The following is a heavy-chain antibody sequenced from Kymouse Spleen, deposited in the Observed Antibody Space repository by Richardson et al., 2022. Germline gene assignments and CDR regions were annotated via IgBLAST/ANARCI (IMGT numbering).Heavy chain of an antibody. CDR2: IYYSGST. V-gene: IGHV4-59*01. CDR3: ARGHNWNYFDY. Sequence: QVQLQESGPGLVKPSETLSLTCTVSGGSISSYYWSWIRQPPGKGLEWIGYIYYSGSTNYNPSLKSRVTISVDTSKNQFSLKLSSVTAADTAVYYCARGHNWNYFDYWGQGTLVTVSS. J-gene: IGHJ4*02. D-gene: IGHD1-20*01,IGHD1-7*01. CDR1: GGSISSYY.